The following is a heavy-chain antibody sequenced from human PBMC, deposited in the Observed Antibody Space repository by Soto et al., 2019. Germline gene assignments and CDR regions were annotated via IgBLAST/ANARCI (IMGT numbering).Heavy chain of an antibody. CDR2: IVVGSGNT. Sequence: SVKVSCKASGFTFTSSAVQWVRQARGQRLEWIGWIVVGSGNTNYAQKFQERVTITRDMSTSTAYMELSSLRSEDTAVYYRTWVVAATLDYYYGMDVWGQGTTVTVSS. D-gene: IGHD2-15*01. CDR3: TWVVAATLDYYYGMDV. CDR1: GFTFTSSA. J-gene: IGHJ6*02. V-gene: IGHV1-58*01.